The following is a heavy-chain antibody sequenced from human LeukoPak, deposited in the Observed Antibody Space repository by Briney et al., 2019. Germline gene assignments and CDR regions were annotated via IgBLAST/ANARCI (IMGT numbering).Heavy chain of an antibody. V-gene: IGHV3-53*01. CDR1: GFTVSSNY. Sequence: GGSLRLSCAASGFTVSSNYMSWVRQAPGKGLEWVSAISAGDNSTYYADSVKGRFSISRDNSKNTLYLNMNSLRVDDTAVYYCARSSGESDYWGQGTLVTVSA. J-gene: IGHJ4*02. D-gene: IGHD3-10*01. CDR2: ISAGDNST. CDR3: ARSSGESDY.